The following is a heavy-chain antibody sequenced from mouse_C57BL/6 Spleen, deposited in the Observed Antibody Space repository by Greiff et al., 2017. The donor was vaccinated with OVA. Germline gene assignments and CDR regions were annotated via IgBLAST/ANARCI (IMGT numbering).Heavy chain of an antibody. Sequence: VQLQQSGAELVKPGASVKISCKASGYAFSSYWMNWVKQRPGKGLEWIGQIYPGDGDTNYNEKFKGKATLTADKSSSTAYMQLSSLTSEDAAVYFCATVVEDYAMDYWGQGTSVTVSS. CDR2: IYPGDGDT. D-gene: IGHD1-1*01. CDR3: ATVVEDYAMDY. CDR1: GYAFSSYW. V-gene: IGHV1-80*01. J-gene: IGHJ4*01.